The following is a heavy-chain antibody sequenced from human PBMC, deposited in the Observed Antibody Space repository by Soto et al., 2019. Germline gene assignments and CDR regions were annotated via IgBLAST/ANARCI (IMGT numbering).Heavy chain of an antibody. D-gene: IGHD1-7*01. CDR3: ARESGENWTYEAH. CDR2: IHINGVV. V-gene: IGHV4-4*07. CDR1: GTHISEFS. Sequence: QVQQQESGPGLVKPSDTRSLICSVSGTHISEFSWRWLRQPAGTGLEWIGRIHINGVVQYSPSFRGRVTMSIDTSRNHCSLNLQSATAADTAVYYCARESGENWTYEAHWGQGTLVTVSS. J-gene: IGHJ1*01.